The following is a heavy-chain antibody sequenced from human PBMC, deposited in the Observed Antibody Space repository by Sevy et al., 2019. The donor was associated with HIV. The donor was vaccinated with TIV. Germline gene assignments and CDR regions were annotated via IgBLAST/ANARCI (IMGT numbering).Heavy chain of an antibody. D-gene: IGHD2-15*01. CDR2: ISDSGGST. CDR3: ARDLFSGGNAVYGY. CDR1: GFTFSSYA. Sequence: GGSLRLSCAASGFTFSSYAMSWVRQAPGKGLEWVSGISDSGGSTYYADSVKGRFTISRDNAENSLYLQMNSVRAEDTAVYYCARDLFSGGNAVYGYWGQGTLVTVSS. J-gene: IGHJ4*02. V-gene: IGHV3-23*01.